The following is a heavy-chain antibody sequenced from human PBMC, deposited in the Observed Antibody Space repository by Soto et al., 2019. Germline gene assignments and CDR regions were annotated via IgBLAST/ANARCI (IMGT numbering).Heavy chain of an antibody. D-gene: IGHD6-19*01. V-gene: IGHV1-18*01. CDR2: INAYNGNT. CDR1: GYTFTSYG. J-gene: IGHJ4*02. CDR3: ARDPVAGTYFDY. Sequence: QVQLVQSGAEVKKPGGSVKVSCKASGYTFTSYGISWVRQAPGQGLEWMGWINAYNGNTNYAQKLQGRVTMTTDTSTSTAYMELRSLRSDDAAVFYSARDPVAGTYFDYWGQGTLVTVSS.